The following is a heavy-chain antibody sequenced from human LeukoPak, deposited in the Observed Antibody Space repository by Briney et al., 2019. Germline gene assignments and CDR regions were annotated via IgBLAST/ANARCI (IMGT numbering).Heavy chain of an antibody. Sequence: PSETLSLTCTVSGGSISSYYWSWIRQPPGKGLEWIGYIYYSGSTNYNPSLKSRVTISVDTSKNQFSLKLSSVTAADTAVYYCARIGTPNTHRDAFDIWGQGTMVTVSS. CDR3: ARIGTPNTHRDAFDI. V-gene: IGHV4-59*08. CDR2: IYYSGST. CDR1: GGSISSYY. J-gene: IGHJ3*02. D-gene: IGHD1-1*01.